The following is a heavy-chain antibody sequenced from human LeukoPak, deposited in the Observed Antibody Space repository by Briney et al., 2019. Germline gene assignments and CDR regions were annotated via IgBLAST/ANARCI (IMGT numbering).Heavy chain of an antibody. CDR2: IYYSGST. V-gene: IGHV4-31*03. CDR3: ARDRTDCSSTSCTGGGWFDP. D-gene: IGHD2-2*01. Sequence: SQTLSLTCTVSGGSISSGGYYWSWIRQHPGKGLEWIGYIYYSGSTYYNPSLKSRVTISVDTSKNQFSLELSSVTAADTAVYYCARDRTDCSSTSCTGGGWFDPWGQGTLVTVSS. J-gene: IGHJ5*02. CDR1: GGSISSGGYY.